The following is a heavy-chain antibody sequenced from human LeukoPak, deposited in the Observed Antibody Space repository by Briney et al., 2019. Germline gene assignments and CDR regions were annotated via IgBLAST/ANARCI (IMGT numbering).Heavy chain of an antibody. Sequence: GGSLRLSCAASGFTFTDYWMTWVRQVPGKGLEWVSNIQRGGSESYYVDSVKGRFTISRENAKNSLYLQMDSLRVEDTAVYYCARVGTWELQRVFDYWGQGTPVTVSS. CDR1: GFTFTDYW. CDR3: ARVGTWELQRVFDY. V-gene: IGHV3-7*01. CDR2: IQRGGSES. J-gene: IGHJ4*02. D-gene: IGHD1-26*01.